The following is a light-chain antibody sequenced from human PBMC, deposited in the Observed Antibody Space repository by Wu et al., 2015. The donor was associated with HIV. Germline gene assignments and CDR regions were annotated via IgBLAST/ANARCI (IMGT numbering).Light chain of an antibody. CDR2: GAS. J-gene: IGKJ1*01. Sequence: EFVLTQSPGTLSLSPGERATLSCRASQSVSSNYLAWYQQKPGQAPRLLIYGASSRATGIPDRFSGSGSGTDFTLTISRLEPEDFAVYYCQQYDTSQRTFGQGSKGGNQT. CDR1: QSVSSNY. V-gene: IGKV3-20*01. CDR3: QQYDTSQRT.